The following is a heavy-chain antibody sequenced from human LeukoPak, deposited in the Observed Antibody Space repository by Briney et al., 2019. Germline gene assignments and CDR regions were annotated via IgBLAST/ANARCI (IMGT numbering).Heavy chain of an antibody. Sequence: SETLSLTCTVSGYSISSGYYWGWIRPPPGKGLEWIGSNYHSGSTYYNPSLKSRVTISVDTSKNQFSLNLTSVTAADTGVYFCVGGHMNGGRLDSWGPGTLVAVSS. CDR3: VGGHMNGGRLDS. J-gene: IGHJ4*02. V-gene: IGHV4-38-2*02. D-gene: IGHD3-16*01. CDR2: NYHSGST. CDR1: GYSISSGYY.